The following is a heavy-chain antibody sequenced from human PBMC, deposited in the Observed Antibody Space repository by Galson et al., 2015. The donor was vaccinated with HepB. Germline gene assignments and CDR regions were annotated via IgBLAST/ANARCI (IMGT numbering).Heavy chain of an antibody. CDR1: GGTFSSYA. Sequence: SVKVSCKASGGTFSSYAISWVRQAPGQGLEWMGGIIPIFGTANYAQKFQGRVTITADESTSTAYMELSSLRSEDTAVYYCARPGGYSSGWSPHFNFDYWGQGTLVTVSS. J-gene: IGHJ4*02. CDR2: IIPIFGTA. CDR3: ARPGGYSSGWSPHFNFDY. D-gene: IGHD6-19*01. V-gene: IGHV1-69*13.